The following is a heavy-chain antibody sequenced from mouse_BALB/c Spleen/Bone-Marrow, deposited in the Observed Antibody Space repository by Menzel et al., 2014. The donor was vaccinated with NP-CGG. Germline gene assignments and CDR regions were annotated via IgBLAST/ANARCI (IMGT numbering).Heavy chain of an antibody. CDR3: ARVNPWYFDV. CDR2: IDPASGDT. D-gene: IGHD2-2*01. Sequence: EVQLQESGAELVKPGASVKLSCTASGFNIKDTYIHWVMQRPEQGLAWIGRIDPASGDTKFDPKFQGKATITADTSSNTACLQVTSLTSEDTAVYYCARVNPWYFDVWGAGTTVTVPS. V-gene: IGHV14-3*02. J-gene: IGHJ1*01. CDR1: GFNIKDTY.